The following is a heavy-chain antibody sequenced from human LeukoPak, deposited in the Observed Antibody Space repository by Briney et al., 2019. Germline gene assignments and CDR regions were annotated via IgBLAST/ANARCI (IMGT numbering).Heavy chain of an antibody. CDR3: ARGGYESSGSYYFFDD. J-gene: IGHJ4*02. CDR2: RYYIGSA. Sequence: SETLSLTCSLSGGSISGYYWNWIRQPPGKGLEWIGYRYYIGSANYNPSLKSRVTILVDTSKNQVSLKLTSVTAADTAEYYCARGGYESSGSYYFFDDWGQGTLVTVSS. CDR1: GGSISGYY. V-gene: IGHV4-59*01. D-gene: IGHD3-22*01.